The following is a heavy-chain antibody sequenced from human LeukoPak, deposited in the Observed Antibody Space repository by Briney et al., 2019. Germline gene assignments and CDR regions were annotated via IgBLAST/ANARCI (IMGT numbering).Heavy chain of an antibody. CDR3: ATMVGATRAFDI. D-gene: IGHD1-26*01. CDR1: GYTFTNYW. CDR2: IYPGDSDT. Sequence: GESLKISCWGSGYTFTNYWIGWVRQMPGKRLEWMGIIYPGDSDTRYSPSFQGQVTISVDRSISTAYLQWSSLKASDTAMYYCATMVGATRAFDIWGQGTMVTVSS. V-gene: IGHV5-51*01. J-gene: IGHJ3*02.